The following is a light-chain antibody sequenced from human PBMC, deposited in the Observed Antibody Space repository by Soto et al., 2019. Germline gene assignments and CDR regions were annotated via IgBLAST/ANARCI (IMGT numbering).Light chain of an antibody. CDR1: QGISSY. V-gene: IGKV1-8*01. Sequence: AIRMTQSPSSFSASTGDRVTITCRASQGISSYLAWYQQKPGKAPKLLIYAASTLQSGVPSRFSGSGSGTDFTLTICCLQPEDFATYYCQQYYSYPITFGQGTRLEIK. CDR2: AAS. CDR3: QQYYSYPIT. J-gene: IGKJ5*01.